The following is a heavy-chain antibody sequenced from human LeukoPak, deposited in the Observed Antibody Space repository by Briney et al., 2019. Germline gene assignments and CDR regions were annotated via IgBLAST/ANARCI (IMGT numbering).Heavy chain of an antibody. CDR2: IRYDGSNK. CDR3: VIDRRYRGGDTYGWGTGWFDP. V-gene: IGHV3-30*02. J-gene: IGHJ5*02. Sequence: PGGSLRLSCAASGFTFSSYGMHWVRQAPGKGLEWVAFIRYDGSNKYYADSVKGRFTISRDNSKTMVYLQISSLRAEDTAIYYCVIDRRYRGGDTYGWGTGWFDPWGQGTLVTVSS. CDR1: GFTFSSYG. D-gene: IGHD2-21*01.